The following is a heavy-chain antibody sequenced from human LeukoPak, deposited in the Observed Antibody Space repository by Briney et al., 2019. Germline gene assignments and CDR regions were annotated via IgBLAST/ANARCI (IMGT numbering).Heavy chain of an antibody. J-gene: IGHJ5*02. Sequence: SETLSLTCTVSGGSISSSSYYWGWIRQPPGKGLEWIGSIYYSGSTYYNPSLKSLFTISVDTSKNQFSLKLSSVTAADTAVYYCARRGSGYSPAGWFDPWGQGTLVTVSS. CDR1: GGSISSSSYY. V-gene: IGHV4-39*01. CDR3: ARRGSGYSPAGWFDP. D-gene: IGHD6-13*01. CDR2: IYYSGST.